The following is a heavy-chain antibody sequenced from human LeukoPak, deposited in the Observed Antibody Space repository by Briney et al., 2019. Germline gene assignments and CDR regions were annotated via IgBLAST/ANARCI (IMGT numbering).Heavy chain of an antibody. D-gene: IGHD6-13*01. V-gene: IGHV3-48*01. CDR3: ARGVAGGTYYYYYYMDV. CDR1: GFTFSNAW. CDR2: ISSSSSTI. Sequence: GGSLRLSCAASGFTFSNAWMSWVRRAPGKGLEWVSCISSSSSTIYYAHSVKGRFTISRDNAKNSLYLQMNSLKTEDTAVYYCARGVAGGTYYYYYYMDVWGKGTTVTVSS. J-gene: IGHJ6*03.